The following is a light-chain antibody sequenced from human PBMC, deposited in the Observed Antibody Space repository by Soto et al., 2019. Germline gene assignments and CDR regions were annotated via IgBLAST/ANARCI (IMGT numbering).Light chain of an antibody. J-gene: IGLJ1*01. CDR2: DVT. V-gene: IGLV2-11*01. CDR1: SSDVGGYNY. Sequence: QSALTQPRSVSGSPGQSVTISCAGTSSDVGGYNYVSWFQQHPGRAPKVVIFDVTKRPSGVPDRFSGSKSGNTASPTITGLQAADEADYFCCSYAGSDTFFVFGTGTKLTVL. CDR3: CSYAGSDTFFV.